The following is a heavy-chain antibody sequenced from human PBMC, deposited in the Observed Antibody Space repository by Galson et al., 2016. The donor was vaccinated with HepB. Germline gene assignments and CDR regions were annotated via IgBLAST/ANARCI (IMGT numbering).Heavy chain of an antibody. CDR2: ISYSGGP. D-gene: IGHD2-15*01. CDR3: ARYPGYCSGGSCYGNYDLDV. V-gene: IGHV4-39*02. J-gene: IGHJ6*02. CDR1: GDSIGSSNYY. Sequence: ETLSLTCIVSGDSIGSSNYYWAWIRQPPGKGLEWIGSISYSGGPYYNPSLSSRVTMSVDASKNHFSLKLSSVTAADTAMFLCARYPGYCSGGSCYGNYDLDVWGQGTTVIVSS.